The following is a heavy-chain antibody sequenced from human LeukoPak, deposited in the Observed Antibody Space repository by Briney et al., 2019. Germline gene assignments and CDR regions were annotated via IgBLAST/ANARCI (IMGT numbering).Heavy chain of an antibody. CDR2: IYTSGST. V-gene: IGHV4-4*07. D-gene: IGHD5-18*01. CDR1: GGSISSYY. CDR3: ARLREYSFSYYFDY. Sequence: SETLSLTCTVSGGSISSYYWSWIRQPAGKGLEWIGRIYTSGSTNYNPSLKSRVTISVDTSKNQFSLKLSSVTAADTAVYYCARLREYSFSYYFDYWGQGTLVTVSS. J-gene: IGHJ4*02.